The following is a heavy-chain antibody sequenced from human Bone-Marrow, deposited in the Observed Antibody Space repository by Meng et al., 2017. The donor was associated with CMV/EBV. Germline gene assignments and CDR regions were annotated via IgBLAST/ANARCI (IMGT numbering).Heavy chain of an antibody. CDR1: GFTFSSYS. V-gene: IGHV3-21*01. Sequence: GESLKISCAASGFTFSSYSMNWVRQAPGKGLEWVSSISSSSSYIYYADSVKGRFTISRDNAKNSLYLQMNSLRAEDTAVYYCARDEDGRRPNDAFDIWGQGTMVTVSS. D-gene: IGHD5-24*01. CDR3: ARDEDGRRPNDAFDI. CDR2: ISSSSSYI. J-gene: IGHJ3*02.